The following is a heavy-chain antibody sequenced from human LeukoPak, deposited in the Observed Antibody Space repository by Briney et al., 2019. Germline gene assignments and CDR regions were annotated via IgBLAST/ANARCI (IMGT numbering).Heavy chain of an antibody. Sequence: PSETLSLTCTVSGGSISSYWSWIRQPAGKGLEWIGRIYGSGTTTYNPSLKSRVSMSIDTSKNQFSLKLMSVTAADTAVYYCARVEEGYGSGRRENYYYYYMDVWGKGTTVTISS. CDR2: IYGSGTT. CDR1: GGSISSY. CDR3: ARVEEGYGSGRRENYYYYYMDV. D-gene: IGHD3-10*01. J-gene: IGHJ6*03. V-gene: IGHV4-4*07.